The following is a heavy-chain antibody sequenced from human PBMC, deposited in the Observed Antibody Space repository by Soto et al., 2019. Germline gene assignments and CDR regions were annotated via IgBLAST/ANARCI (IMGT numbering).Heavy chain of an antibody. CDR1: GGTFSSYA. CDR2: IIPIFGTA. D-gene: IGHD6-13*01. J-gene: IGHJ6*02. V-gene: IGHV1-69*13. Sequence: ASVKVSCKASGGTFSSYAISWVRQAPGQGLEWMGGIIPIFGTANYAQKFQGRVTITADESTSTAYMELSSLRSEDTAVYYCARQLVSPPLYYGMDVWGQGTTVTVSS. CDR3: ARQLVSPPLYYGMDV.